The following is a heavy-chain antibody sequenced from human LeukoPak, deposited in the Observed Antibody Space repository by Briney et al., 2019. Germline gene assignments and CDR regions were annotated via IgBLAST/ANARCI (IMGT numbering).Heavy chain of an antibody. CDR2: ISSSSSYI. D-gene: IGHD3-16*01. CDR3: ARDLTRGEVDYYYYGMDV. CDR1: GFTFSSYS. J-gene: IGHJ6*02. Sequence: GGFLRLSCAASGFTFSSYSMNWVRQAPGKGLEWVSSISSSSSYIYYADSVKGRFTISRDNAKNSLYLQMNSLRAEDTAVYYCARDLTRGEVDYYYYGMDVWGQGTTVTVSS. V-gene: IGHV3-21*01.